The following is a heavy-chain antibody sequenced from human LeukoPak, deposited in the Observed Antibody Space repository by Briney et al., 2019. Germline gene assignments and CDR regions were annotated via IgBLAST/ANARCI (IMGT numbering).Heavy chain of an antibody. V-gene: IGHV4-59*01. J-gene: IGHJ4*02. Sequence: SETLSLTCTVSGGSISSYDWSWVRQPPGKGREWIGFVYYTGSTNYSPSLKSRVTISVDTSKNQFSLKLRSVTAADTAVYYCARFSSNWFFDYWGQGTLVTVSS. CDR1: GGSISSYD. CDR3: ARFSSNWFFDY. CDR2: VYYTGST. D-gene: IGHD6-13*01.